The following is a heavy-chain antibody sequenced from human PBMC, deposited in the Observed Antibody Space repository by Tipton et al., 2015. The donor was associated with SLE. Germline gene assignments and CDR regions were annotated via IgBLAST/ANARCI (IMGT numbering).Heavy chain of an antibody. J-gene: IGHJ2*01. CDR3: AKADGVVGGQVPYWYFDL. Sequence: TLSLTCTVSGGSFSRYFWSWIRQPPGKGLEWIGHIQITATTNYNPSLESRVTISLDTSKNQFSPKLSSVTAADTAMYYCAKADGVVGGQVPYWYFDLWGRGTLVTVSS. D-gene: IGHD2-21*01. V-gene: IGHV4-59*01. CDR1: GGSFSRYF. CDR2: IQITATT.